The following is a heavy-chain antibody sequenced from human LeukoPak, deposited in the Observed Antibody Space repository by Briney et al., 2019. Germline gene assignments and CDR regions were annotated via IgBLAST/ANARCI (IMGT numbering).Heavy chain of an antibody. V-gene: IGHV3-30*18. D-gene: IGHD6-13*01. CDR1: GFTFSSYG. Sequence: PGGSLRLSCAASGFTFSSYGMHWVRQAPGKGLEWVAVISYDGSNKYYADSVKGRFTISRDNSKNTLYLQMNSLRAEDTAVYYCAKDILISSSWYWSGYWGQGTLVTVSS. CDR2: ISYDGSNK. J-gene: IGHJ4*02. CDR3: AKDILISSSWYWSGY.